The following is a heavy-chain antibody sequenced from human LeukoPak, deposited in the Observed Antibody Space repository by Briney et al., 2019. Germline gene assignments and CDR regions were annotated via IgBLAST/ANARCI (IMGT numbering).Heavy chain of an antibody. CDR3: AKDFSRAVDYYDSSGYDYYYGMDV. J-gene: IGHJ6*02. Sequence: GRSLRLSCAASGFTFDDYAMHWVRQAPGKGLEWVSGISWNSGSIGYADSVKGRFTISRDNAKNSLYLQMNSLRAEDTAMYYCAKDFSRAVDYYDSSGYDYYYGMDVWGQGTTVTVSS. V-gene: IGHV3-9*01. D-gene: IGHD3-22*01. CDR1: GFTFDDYA. CDR2: ISWNSGSI.